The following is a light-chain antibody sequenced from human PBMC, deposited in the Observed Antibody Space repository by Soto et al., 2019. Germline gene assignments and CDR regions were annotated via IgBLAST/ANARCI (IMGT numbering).Light chain of an antibody. CDR3: QQTYSNSVT. V-gene: IGKV1-39*01. CDR2: SAS. J-gene: IGKJ1*01. CDR1: QNIDKY. Sequence: DIRMTQSPASLSASVGDRVTVTCRASQNIDKYLHWYQQKPGKAPNLLIFSASILQSGVPSRFIGSGSGTEFTLTTSGLQPEDFATYYCQQTYSNSVTFGQGTKVDIK.